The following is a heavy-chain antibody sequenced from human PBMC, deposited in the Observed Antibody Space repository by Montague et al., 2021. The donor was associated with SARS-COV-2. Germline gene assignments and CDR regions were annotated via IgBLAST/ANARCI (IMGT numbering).Heavy chain of an antibody. J-gene: IGHJ3*02. D-gene: IGHD3-10*01. Sequence: SETLSLTCTVSGGSITSNWWSWIRQPPGKGLEWVGYALYTGRSRSNPSLQSRVFISVDTSKNQVSLKLSSVTAADTAVYYCARDTVYYCSDSYYVDTFDMWGQGTMVTVSS. CDR1: GGSITSNW. CDR3: ARDTVYYCSDSYYVDTFDM. V-gene: IGHV4-59*01. CDR2: ALYTGRS.